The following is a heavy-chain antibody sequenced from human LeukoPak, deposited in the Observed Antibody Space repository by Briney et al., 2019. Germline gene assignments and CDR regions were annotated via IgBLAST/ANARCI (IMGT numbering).Heavy chain of an antibody. CDR3: ARDGGFWYYDSSGYPRDFDY. CDR2: IKQDGSEK. D-gene: IGHD3-22*01. V-gene: IGHV3-7*01. Sequence: GGSLRLSCAASGFTFSSYAMSWVRQAPGKGLEWVANIKQDGSEKYYVDSVKGRFTISRDNAKNSLYLQMNSLRAEDTAVYYCARDGGFWYYDSSGYPRDFDYWGQGTLVTVSS. CDR1: GFTFSSYA. J-gene: IGHJ4*02.